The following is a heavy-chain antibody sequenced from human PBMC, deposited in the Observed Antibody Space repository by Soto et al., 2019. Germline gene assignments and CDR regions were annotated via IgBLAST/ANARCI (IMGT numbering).Heavy chain of an antibody. V-gene: IGHV3-66*01. CDR2: IYSGGST. CDR1: GFTVSSNY. CDR3: ARDRLSSAWPEYFQH. J-gene: IGHJ1*01. D-gene: IGHD6-19*01. Sequence: GSLRLSCAASGFTVSSNYMSWVRQAPGKGLEWVSVIYSGGSTYYADSVKGRFTISRDNSKNTLYLQMNSLRAEDTAVYYCARDRLSSAWPEYFQHWGQGTLVTVSS.